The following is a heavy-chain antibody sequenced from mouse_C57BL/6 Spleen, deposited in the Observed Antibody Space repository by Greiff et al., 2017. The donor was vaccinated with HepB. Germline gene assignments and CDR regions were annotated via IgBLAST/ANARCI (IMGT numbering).Heavy chain of an antibody. CDR3: ARWGGNYGYFDV. J-gene: IGHJ1*03. V-gene: IGHV1-76*01. D-gene: IGHD2-1*01. CDR1: GYTFTDYY. CDR2: IYPGSGNT. Sequence: QVQLQQSGAELVRPGASVKLSCKASGYTFTDYYINWVKQRPGQGLEWIVRIYPGSGNTYYNEKFKGKATLTAEKSSSTAYMQLSSLTSEDSAVYFCARWGGNYGYFDVWGTGTTVTVSS.